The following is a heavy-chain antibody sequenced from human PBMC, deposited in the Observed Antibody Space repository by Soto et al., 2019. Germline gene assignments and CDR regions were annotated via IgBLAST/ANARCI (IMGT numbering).Heavy chain of an antibody. CDR2: ISYDGSNT. CDR3: ARGHDYGDYQDYYGMDV. Sequence: QVQLVESGGGVVQPGRSLRLSCAASGFTFSSYAMHWVRQAPGKGLEGVAAISYDGSNTYYADSVKGRFTIPRDNSKNTLYLQMNSVRAEDTAVYYCARGHDYGDYQDYYGMDVWGQGTTVTVSS. V-gene: IGHV3-30-3*01. J-gene: IGHJ6*02. D-gene: IGHD4-17*01. CDR1: GFTFSSYA.